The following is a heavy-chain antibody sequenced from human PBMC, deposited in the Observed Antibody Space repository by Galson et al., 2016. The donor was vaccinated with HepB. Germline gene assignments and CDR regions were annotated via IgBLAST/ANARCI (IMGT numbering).Heavy chain of an antibody. CDR1: GFTFSSQS. CDR3: ARDLGDYRGMDV. D-gene: IGHD4-17*01. J-gene: IGHJ6*02. V-gene: IGHV3-21*01. Sequence: SLRLSCAASGFTFSSQSMNWVRQAPGKGLEWVSSISSSSTYIYYADSVRGRFTISSDNAMNSVYLQMNSLRAEDTAVYYCARDLGDYRGMDVWGQGTTVTVSS. CDR2: ISSSSTYI.